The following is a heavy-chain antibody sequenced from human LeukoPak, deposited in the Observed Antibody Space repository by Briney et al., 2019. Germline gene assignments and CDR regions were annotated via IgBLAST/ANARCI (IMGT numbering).Heavy chain of an antibody. CDR1: GGSISSYH. J-gene: IGHJ4*02. Sequence: SETLSLTCTVSGGSISSYHWGWIRQPPGKGLEWIGSVFYSGSTYSNPSLKSRVTMSVDTSKNQFSLKLSSVIAADTAVYYCARLWSTDCSGGSCPHQPNYWGQGTLVTVSS. CDR2: VFYSGST. D-gene: IGHD2-15*01. V-gene: IGHV4-39*01. CDR3: ARLWSTDCSGGSCPHQPNY.